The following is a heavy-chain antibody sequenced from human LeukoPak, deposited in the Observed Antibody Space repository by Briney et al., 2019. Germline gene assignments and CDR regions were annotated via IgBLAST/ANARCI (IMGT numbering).Heavy chain of an antibody. CDR1: GFTFSSYD. V-gene: IGHV3-13*01. J-gene: IGHJ6*02. D-gene: IGHD6-19*01. CDR3: ARGIAVADYYYYGMDV. CDR2: IGTAGDT. Sequence: GGSLRLSCAASGFTFSSYDMHWVRQATGKGLEWVSAIGTAGDTYYPGSVKGRFTISRENAKNSLYLQMNSLRAGDTAVYYCARGIAVADYYYYGMDVWGQGTTVTVSS.